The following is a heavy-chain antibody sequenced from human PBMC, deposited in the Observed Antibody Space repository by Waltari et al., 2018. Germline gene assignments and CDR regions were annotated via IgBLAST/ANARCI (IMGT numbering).Heavy chain of an antibody. CDR2: IWYDGSNK. J-gene: IGHJ4*02. V-gene: IGHV3-33*01. CDR1: GFPFRSNG. D-gene: IGHD5-12*01. Sequence: QVQLVESGGGVVQPGRSLRLSCAASGFPFRSNGLHWVRQAPVQGLEWGAVIWYDGSNKYYADSVKGRFTISRDNSKNTLYLQMNSLRTEDTAVYYCARVGVYSGYDESYYFDYWGQGTLVTVSS. CDR3: ARVGVYSGYDESYYFDY.